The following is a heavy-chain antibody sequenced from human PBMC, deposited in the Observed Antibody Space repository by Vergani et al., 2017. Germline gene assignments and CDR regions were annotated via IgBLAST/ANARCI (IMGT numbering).Heavy chain of an antibody. Sequence: QVQLVQSGAEVKKPGASVKVSCKASGYIFSSYDINWVRQATGQGLEWMGWMNPNSGNTGYAQKFQGRLTMTRNTSISTAYMELSSLRSEDTAVYYCARDGLNGGYNDYWGQGTLVTVSS. J-gene: IGHJ4*02. V-gene: IGHV1-8*01. CDR1: GYIFSSYD. CDR2: MNPNSGNT. D-gene: IGHD2-8*01. CDR3: ARDGLNGGYNDY.